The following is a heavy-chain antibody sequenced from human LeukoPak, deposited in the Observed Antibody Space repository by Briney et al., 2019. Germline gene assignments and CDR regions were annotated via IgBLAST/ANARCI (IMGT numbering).Heavy chain of an antibody. V-gene: IGHV1-8*03. J-gene: IGHJ4*02. CDR3: ARAYTYYDFWSGYYTGNYFDY. Sequence: ASVKVSCMASGYTFTSYGINWVRQATGQGLEWMGWMNPNSGNTGYAQKFQGRVTITRNTSISTAYMELSSLRSEDTAVYYCARAYTYYDFWSGYYTGNYFDYWGQGTLVTVSS. CDR2: MNPNSGNT. CDR1: GYTFTSYG. D-gene: IGHD3-3*01.